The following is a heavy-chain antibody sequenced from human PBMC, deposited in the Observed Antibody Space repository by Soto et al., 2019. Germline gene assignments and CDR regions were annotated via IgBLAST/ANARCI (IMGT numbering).Heavy chain of an antibody. CDR3: ATILHPDDEYYYYGMDV. Sequence: EVQLLESGGGLLEPGGSLRLSCATSGFTFSSYAMSWVRQAPGKGLAWVSAISGSGGTTHHTVSLKGRFTISRDHSKNTLFLQTNSLRAEDTAVDYCATILHPDDEYYYYGMDVWGQGTTVTVSS. J-gene: IGHJ6*02. D-gene: IGHD3-3*01. CDR2: ISGSGGTT. V-gene: IGHV3-23*01. CDR1: GFTFSSYA.